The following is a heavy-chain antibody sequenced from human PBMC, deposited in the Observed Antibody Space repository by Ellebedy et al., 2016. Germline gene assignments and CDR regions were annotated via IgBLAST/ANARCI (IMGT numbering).Heavy chain of an antibody. Sequence: GGSLRLSCAASGFTFSSYGMHWVRQAPGKGLEWVAVISYDGSNKYYADSVKGRFTISRDNSKNTLYLQMNSLRAEDTAVYYCARLPAYCGGDCYSGVSRAFDIWGQGTMVTVSS. D-gene: IGHD2-21*02. CDR3: ARLPAYCGGDCYSGVSRAFDI. CDR2: ISYDGSNK. CDR1: GFTFSSYG. J-gene: IGHJ3*02. V-gene: IGHV3-30*03.